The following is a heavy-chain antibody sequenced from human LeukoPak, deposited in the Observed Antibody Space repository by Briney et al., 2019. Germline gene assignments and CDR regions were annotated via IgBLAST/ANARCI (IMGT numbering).Heavy chain of an antibody. J-gene: IGHJ4*02. CDR1: GFPFNMFG. CDR2: LSRGGGST. Sequence: GGSLRLSCTGSGFPFNMFGIHWVRQAPGQGLDWVSGLSRGGGSTNYADSVKGRFTISRDYSKNMVFLQMNSLRPEDTAVYYCAKEQRIRHCSEGVCMEGHYFDYWGQGSLVTVSS. CDR3: AKEQRIRHCSEGVCMEGHYFDY. V-gene: IGHV3-23*01. D-gene: IGHD2-8*01.